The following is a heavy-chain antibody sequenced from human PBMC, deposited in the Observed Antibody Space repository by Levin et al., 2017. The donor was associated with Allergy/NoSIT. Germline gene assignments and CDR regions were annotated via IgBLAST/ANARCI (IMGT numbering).Heavy chain of an antibody. CDR2: IGGSGDIT. CDR1: GFTFSSYA. CDR3: AKEAFNWNQAFDV. J-gene: IGHJ3*01. D-gene: IGHD1-20*01. Sequence: GGSLRLSCAASGFTFSSYAMSWVRQAPGKGLEWVSAIGGSGDITYYADSVKGLLTISRDNSKNTLYLQMNSLRAEDTAVYYCAKEAFNWNQAFDVWGQGTMVTVSS. V-gene: IGHV3-23*01.